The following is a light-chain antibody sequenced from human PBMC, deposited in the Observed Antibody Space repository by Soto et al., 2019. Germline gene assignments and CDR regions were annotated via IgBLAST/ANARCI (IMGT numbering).Light chain of an antibody. CDR2: EVS. CDR1: SSDVGGYNF. J-gene: IGLJ3*02. Sequence: QSALTQTACVSGSPGQSITISCTGSSSDVGGYNFVSWYQQHPGKAPKLIIHEVSNRPSGVSNRFSGSKSGNTASLTISGLQAEDEAVYYCCSHSTSGTWMFGGGTKLTVL. CDR3: CSHSTSGTWM. V-gene: IGLV2-14*03.